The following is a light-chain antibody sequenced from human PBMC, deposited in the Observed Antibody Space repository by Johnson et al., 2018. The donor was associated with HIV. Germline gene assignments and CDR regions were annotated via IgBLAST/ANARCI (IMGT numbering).Light chain of an antibody. CDR2: DNN. Sequence: QPVLTQPPSVSAAPGQKVTISCSGSSSNIGNNYVSWYQQLPGTAPKLLIYDNNKRPSGIPDRFSGSKSGTSATLGITGLQTGDEADYYCGTWDSSLSAVYVFGTGSKCTGL. V-gene: IGLV1-51*01. CDR3: GTWDSSLSAVYV. J-gene: IGLJ1*01. CDR1: SSNIGNNY.